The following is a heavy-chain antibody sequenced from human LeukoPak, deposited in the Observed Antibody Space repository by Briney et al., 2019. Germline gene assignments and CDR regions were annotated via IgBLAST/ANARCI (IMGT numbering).Heavy chain of an antibody. D-gene: IGHD4-17*01. V-gene: IGHV3-23*01. J-gene: IGHJ4*02. CDR2: ISGSGGST. CDR3: AKDYGDYEGY. CDR1: GFTVSSNY. Sequence: GGSLRLSCAASGFTVSSNYMSWVRQAPGKGLEWVSAISGSGGSTYYADSVKGRFTISRDNSKNTLYLQMNSLRAEDTAVYYCAKDYGDYEGYWGQGTLVTVSS.